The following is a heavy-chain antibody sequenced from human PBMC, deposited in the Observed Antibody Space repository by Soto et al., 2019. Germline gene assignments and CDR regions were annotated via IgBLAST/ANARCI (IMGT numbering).Heavy chain of an antibody. V-gene: IGHV3-30*19. J-gene: IGHJ1*01. CDR1: GFTFRSYV. Sequence: QVDLVESGGGVVQPGTSLRLSCVGSGFTFRSYVIHWVRQAPGKGLEWVALTSYDGSGKYYGDSVRGRFTISRDNSRNTVDLQMDSQRLEDTALYYCARWGTTGGLDVWGQGTLVSVSS. CDR3: ARWGTTGGLDV. D-gene: IGHD3-16*01. CDR2: TSYDGSGK.